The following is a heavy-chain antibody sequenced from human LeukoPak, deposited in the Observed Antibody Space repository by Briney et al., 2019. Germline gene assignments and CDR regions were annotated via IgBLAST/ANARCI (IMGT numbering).Heavy chain of an antibody. V-gene: IGHV4-30-4*08. CDR2: IYYSGST. CDR1: GGSISSGDYY. CDR3: AREIQTQYQLLHGYAFDI. Sequence: SQTLSLTCTVSGGSISSGDYYWSWIRQPPGKGLEWIGYIYYSGSTYYNPSLKSRVTISVDTSKNQFSLKLSSVTAADTAVYYCAREIQTQYQLLHGYAFDIWGQGTMVTVSS. D-gene: IGHD2-2*01. J-gene: IGHJ3*02.